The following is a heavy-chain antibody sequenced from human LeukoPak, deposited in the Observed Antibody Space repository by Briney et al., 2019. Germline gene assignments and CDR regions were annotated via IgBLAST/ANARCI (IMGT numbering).Heavy chain of an antibody. CDR2: IKGDGSNK. D-gene: IGHD6-19*01. CDR3: ARSGGGYSSGYFY. J-gene: IGHJ4*02. V-gene: IGHV3-7*01. Sequence: GGSLRLSCAGSAFMFSDYWMAWVRQAPGKGLECVANIKGDGSNKYYADSVKGRFTISGDNSKNTLYLLMNSLRAEDTAVYYCARSGGGYSSGYFYWGQGTLVTVSS. CDR1: AFMFSDYW.